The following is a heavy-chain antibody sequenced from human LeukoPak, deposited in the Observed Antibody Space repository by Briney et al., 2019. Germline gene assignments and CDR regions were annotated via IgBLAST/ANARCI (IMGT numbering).Heavy chain of an antibody. CDR3: ARGLDNYGSGSSD. V-gene: IGHV3-21*01. D-gene: IGHD3-10*01. J-gene: IGHJ4*02. Sequence: GGSLRLSCVASGFTFDDYGISWVRQAPGKGLEWVSSISSSSNYIYYADSVKGRFTISRDNAKNSLYLQMNSLRAEDTALYYCARGLDNYGSGSSDWGQGTLVTVSS. CDR2: ISSSSNYI. CDR1: GFTFDDYG.